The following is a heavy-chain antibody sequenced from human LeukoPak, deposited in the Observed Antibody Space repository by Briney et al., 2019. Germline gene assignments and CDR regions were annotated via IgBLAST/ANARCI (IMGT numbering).Heavy chain of an antibody. V-gene: IGHV4-31*03. CDR2: IYYSGST. CDR1: GGSISSGGYY. Sequence: SETPSLTCTVSGGSISSGGYYWSWIRQHPGKGLEWIGYIYYSGSTYYNPSLKSRVTISVDTSKNQFSLKLSSVTAADTAVYYCARTQRLSGFDPWGQGTLVTVSS. D-gene: IGHD5-12*01. CDR3: ARTQRLSGFDP. J-gene: IGHJ5*02.